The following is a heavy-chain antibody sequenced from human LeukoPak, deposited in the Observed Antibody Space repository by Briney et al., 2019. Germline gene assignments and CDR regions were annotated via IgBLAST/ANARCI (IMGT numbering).Heavy chain of an antibody. CDR2: ISSSGSTI. V-gene: IGHV3-11*04. CDR3: AKLNSDDCSSTSCYSSGAFDI. CDR1: GFTFSDYY. J-gene: IGHJ3*02. D-gene: IGHD2-2*01. Sequence: GGSLRLSCAASGFTFSDYYMSWIRQAPGKGLEWVSYISSSGSTIYYADSVKGRFTISRDNSKNTLYLQMNSLRAEDTAVYYCAKLNSDDCSSTSCYSSGAFDIWGQGTMVTVSS.